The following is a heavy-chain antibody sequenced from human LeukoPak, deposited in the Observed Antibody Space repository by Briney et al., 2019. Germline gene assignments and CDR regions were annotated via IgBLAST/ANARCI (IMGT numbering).Heavy chain of an antibody. J-gene: IGHJ4*02. CDR1: GYSISSGYY. Sequence: SETLSLTCAVSGYSISSGYYWGWIRQPEGKGQEWIGSIYHSGSTYYNPSLKSRVTISVDTSKNQFSLKLSSVTAADTAVYYCARTGYCSSTSCSNFDYWGQGTLVTVSS. D-gene: IGHD2-2*01. CDR2: IYHSGST. V-gene: IGHV4-38-2*01. CDR3: ARTGYCSSTSCSNFDY.